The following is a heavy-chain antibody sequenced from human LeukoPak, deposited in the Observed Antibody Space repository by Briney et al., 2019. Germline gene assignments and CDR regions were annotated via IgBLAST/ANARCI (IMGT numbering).Heavy chain of an antibody. Sequence: SETLSLTCAVYGGSFSGYYWSWIRQPPGKGLEWIGEINHSGSTNYNPSLKSRVTISVDTSKNQFSLKLSSVTAADTAVYYCASIGEFYMDVWGKGTTVTISS. V-gene: IGHV4-34*01. CDR1: GGSFSGYY. CDR3: ASIGEFYMDV. D-gene: IGHD3-10*01. J-gene: IGHJ6*03. CDR2: INHSGST.